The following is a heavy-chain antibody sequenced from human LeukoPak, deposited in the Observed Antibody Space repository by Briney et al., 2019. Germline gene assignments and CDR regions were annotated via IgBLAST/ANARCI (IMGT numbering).Heavy chain of an antibody. V-gene: IGHV3-9*01. J-gene: IGHJ4*02. CDR2: ISWNSGSI. CDR3: AKGSFAGFGGLSYFDY. CDR1: GFTFDDYA. D-gene: IGHD3-16*02. Sequence: GGSLRLSCAASGFTFDDYAMHWVRQAPGKGLEWVSGISWNSGSIGYADSVKGRFTISRDNAKNSLYLQMNSLRAEDTALYYCAKGSFAGFGGLSYFDYWGQGTLVTVSS.